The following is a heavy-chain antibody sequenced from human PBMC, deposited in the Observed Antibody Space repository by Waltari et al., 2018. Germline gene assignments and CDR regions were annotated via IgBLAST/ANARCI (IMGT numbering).Heavy chain of an antibody. CDR2: SYPGESDT. V-gene: IGHV5-51*01. Sequence: EVQLVQSGAEVKKPGESLKISCKGSGYSFTSHWIAWVRQMPGKGLEWMGISYPGESDTRCSPSVQGQVTISVDKSISTAYLQWSSLEASDTAMYYCARHVGGYCRSGTCYSDSWGQGTLVTVSS. CDR3: ARHVGGYCRSGTCYSDS. D-gene: IGHD2-15*01. CDR1: GYSFTSHW. J-gene: IGHJ4*02.